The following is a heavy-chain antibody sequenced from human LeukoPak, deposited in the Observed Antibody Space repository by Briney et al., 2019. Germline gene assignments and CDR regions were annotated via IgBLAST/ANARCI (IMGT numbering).Heavy chain of an antibody. V-gene: IGHV3-48*03. Sequence: GGSLRLSCAASGFTFSSYEMNWVRQAPGKGLEWVSFISSSGSAIHYADSVRGRFTISRDNAKNSLYLQMSRLRAEDTAVYYCAREELSFFDSSGYFDYWGQGTLVTVSS. CDR3: AREELSFFDSSGYFDY. J-gene: IGHJ4*02. D-gene: IGHD3-22*01. CDR2: ISSSGSAI. CDR1: GFTFSSYE.